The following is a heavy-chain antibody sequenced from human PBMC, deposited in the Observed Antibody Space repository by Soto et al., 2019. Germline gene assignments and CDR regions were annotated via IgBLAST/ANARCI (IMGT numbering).Heavy chain of an antibody. CDR2: IYYSGSA. Sequence: PSETLSLTCTVSGGSISSSSYYWGWIRQPPGKGLEWIGSIYYSGSAYYNPSLKSRVTISVDTSKNQFSLKLSSVTAADTAVYYCAREEAMIFRLSYNYMDVWGKGTTFTVSS. CDR1: GGSISSSSYY. V-gene: IGHV4-39*01. J-gene: IGHJ6*03. CDR3: AREEAMIFRLSYNYMDV. D-gene: IGHD5-12*01.